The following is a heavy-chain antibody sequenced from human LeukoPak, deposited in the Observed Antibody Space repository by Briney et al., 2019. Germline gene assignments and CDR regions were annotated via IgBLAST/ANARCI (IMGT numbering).Heavy chain of an antibody. Sequence: PGGSLRLSCAASGFTFRTYAMHWVRQAPGKGLEWVAVVSYDGSNQDYTDSVKGRFIISRDDSKTTMYLQMNSLRAEDTAVYYCAKKGTDFWSGYYYYKDSLTGSYFDYWGQGTLVTVSS. CDR3: AKKGTDFWSGYYYYKDSLTGSYFDY. J-gene: IGHJ4*02. CDR1: GFTFRTYA. D-gene: IGHD3-3*01. CDR2: VSYDGSNQ. V-gene: IGHV3-30-3*02.